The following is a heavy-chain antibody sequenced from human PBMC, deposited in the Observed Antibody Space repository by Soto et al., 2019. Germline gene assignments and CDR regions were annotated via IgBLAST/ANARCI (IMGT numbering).Heavy chain of an antibody. J-gene: IGHJ4*02. V-gene: IGHV4-30-2*01. CDR1: GGSISSGGYS. D-gene: IGHD2-15*01. Sequence: TLSLTCAVSGGSISSGGYSWSWIRQPPGKGLEWIGYIYHSGSTYYNPSLKSRVTISVDRSKNQFSLKLSSVTAADTAVYYCASSGEYCSGGSCYTFPYWGQGTLVTVSS. CDR3: ASSGEYCSGGSCYTFPY. CDR2: IYHSGST.